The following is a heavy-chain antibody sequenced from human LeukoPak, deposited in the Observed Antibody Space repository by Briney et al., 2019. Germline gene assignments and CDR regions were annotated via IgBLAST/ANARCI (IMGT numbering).Heavy chain of an antibody. CDR1: GLTFGSYA. J-gene: IGHJ6*02. CDR3: AKTRAHNYYYYGMDV. Sequence: SGGSLRLSCAVSGLTFGSYAMSWVRQAPGKGLEWVSAISGSGGSTYYADSVKGRFTISRDNSKNTLYLQMNSLRAEDTAVYYCAKTRAHNYYYYGMDVWAHGTTVTVSS. CDR2: ISGSGGST. V-gene: IGHV3-23*01.